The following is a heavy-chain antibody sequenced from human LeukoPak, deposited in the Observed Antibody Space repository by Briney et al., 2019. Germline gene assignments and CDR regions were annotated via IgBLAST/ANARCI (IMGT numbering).Heavy chain of an antibody. CDR2: IYSGGST. J-gene: IGHJ3*02. Sequence: PGRSLRLSCAASGFTFSSYAMHWVRQAPGKGLEWVSVIYSGGSTYYADSVKGRFTISRDNSKNTLYLQMNSLRAEDTAVYYCAREGRGYSYGYHPDAFDIWGQGTMVTVSS. D-gene: IGHD5-18*01. CDR1: GFTFSSYA. V-gene: IGHV3-66*01. CDR3: AREGRGYSYGYHPDAFDI.